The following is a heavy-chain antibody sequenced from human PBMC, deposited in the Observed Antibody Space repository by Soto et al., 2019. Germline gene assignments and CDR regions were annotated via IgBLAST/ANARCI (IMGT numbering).Heavy chain of an antibody. V-gene: IGHV3-53*01. J-gene: IGHJ5*01. D-gene: IGHD2-15*01. CDR2: IYSNDNR. CDR3: ASQTTPSEIYYS. CDR1: GFTVSNKY. Sequence: EVQLVESGGGLIQPGGSLRLSCVASGFTVSNKYMSWVRQAPGKGLEWVSIIYSNDNRYYADSVKGRFTISRDNSKNTLYLYMNSLRADDTAVYYCASQTTPSEIYYSWGHGTLVTVSS.